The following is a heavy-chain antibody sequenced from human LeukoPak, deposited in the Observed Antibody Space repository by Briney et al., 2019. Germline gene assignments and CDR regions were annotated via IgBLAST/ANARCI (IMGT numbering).Heavy chain of an antibody. J-gene: IGHJ5*02. CDR2: INPKNGGA. CDR3: ARASFWESPINWFDP. CDR1: GYTFIGYY. V-gene: IGHV1-2*07. D-gene: IGHD3-16*01. Sequence: PQASVKVSCKTSGYTFIGYYMHWVRQAPGQGLEWMGWINPKNGGANYAPRFQGRVTMTRDRSISTVYMESTGLTSDDTAVYYCARASFWESPINWFDPWGQGTLVTVSS.